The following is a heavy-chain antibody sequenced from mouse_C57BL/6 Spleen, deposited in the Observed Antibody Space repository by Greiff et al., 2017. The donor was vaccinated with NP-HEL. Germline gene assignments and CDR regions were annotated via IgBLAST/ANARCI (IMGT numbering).Heavy chain of an antibody. V-gene: IGHV14-2*01. CDR3: AGDYGGCAY. J-gene: IGHJ3*01. D-gene: IGHD2-4*01. CDR1: GFNIKDYY. Sequence: VQLQQSGAELVKPGASVKLSCTASGFNIKDYYMHWVKQRPEQGLEWIGRIDPEDGETKSAPKFPGKATITADTSSNTAYLQLISRTSEDTAVYYCAGDYGGCAYWGQGTLVTVSA. CDR2: IDPEDGET.